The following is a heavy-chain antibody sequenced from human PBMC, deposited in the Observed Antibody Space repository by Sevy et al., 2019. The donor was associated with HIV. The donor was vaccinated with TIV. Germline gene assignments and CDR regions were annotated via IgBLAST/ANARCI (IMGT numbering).Heavy chain of an antibody. J-gene: IGHJ6*02. D-gene: IGHD6-13*01. CDR2: ISSSSSTI. V-gene: IGHV3-48*01. CDR3: ERGGREQQLDYYYYYGIDV. CDR1: GFTFSSYR. Sequence: GGSLRVSCAASGFTFSSYRMNWVRQAPGKGLEWVSYISSSSSTIYYADSVKGRFTISRDNAKNSLYLQMNSLRAEDTAVYYCERGGREQQLDYYYYYGIDVRGQGTTVTVSS.